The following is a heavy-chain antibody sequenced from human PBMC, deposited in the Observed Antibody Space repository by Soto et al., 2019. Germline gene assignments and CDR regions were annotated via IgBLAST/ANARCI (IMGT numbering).Heavy chain of an antibody. J-gene: IGHJ6*02. CDR2: ISYSGSA. CDR3: ARDGWQMVRGVSISGGMDV. CDR1: GGSISSGDHY. Sequence: SETLSLTCTVSGGSISSGDHYWSWIRQPPGKGLEWIGYISYSGSAYYNPSLKSRFTISIDTSKEQFSLNLRSVTAADTAVYYCARDGWQMVRGVSISGGMDVWGQGTTVTVSS. V-gene: IGHV4-30-4*01. D-gene: IGHD3-10*01.